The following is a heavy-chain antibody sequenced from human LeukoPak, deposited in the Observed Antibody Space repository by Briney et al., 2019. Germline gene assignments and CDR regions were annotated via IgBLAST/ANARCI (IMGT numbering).Heavy chain of an antibody. Sequence: ASVKVSCKASGYTFTGYYMHWVRQARGQGLEWMGWINPNSGGTNYAQKFQGRVTMTRDTSISTAYMELSRLRSDDTAVYYCARDLEGYCSSTSCILPPSYYFDYWGQGTLVTVSS. CDR1: GYTFTGYY. CDR3: ARDLEGYCSSTSCILPPSYYFDY. CDR2: INPNSGGT. V-gene: IGHV1-2*02. J-gene: IGHJ4*02. D-gene: IGHD2-2*01.